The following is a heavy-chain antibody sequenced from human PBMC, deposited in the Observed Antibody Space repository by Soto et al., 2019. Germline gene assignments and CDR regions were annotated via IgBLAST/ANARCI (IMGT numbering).Heavy chain of an antibody. J-gene: IGHJ5*01. CDR3: AKLRYFDWSSYNWFEY. CDR1: GFTFSSYA. CDR2: IRGSGATA. Sequence: GGSLTLSCAPSGFTFSSYAMTWVRQAPGKGLEWVSGIRGSGATASYADSVKGRFTVSRDNSKNALYLQMNSLRVEDTAVYYCAKLRYFDWSSYNWFEYWGRGGSDTVSS. D-gene: IGHD3-9*01. V-gene: IGHV3-23*01.